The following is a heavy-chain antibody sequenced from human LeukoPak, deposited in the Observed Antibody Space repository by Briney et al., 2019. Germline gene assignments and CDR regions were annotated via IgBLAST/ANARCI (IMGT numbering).Heavy chain of an antibody. D-gene: IGHD4-17*01. CDR1: GGSLSGYF. V-gene: IGHV4-34*01. CDR2: INHSGST. Sequence: PSETLSHTRAVYGGSLSGYFWSWIRPPPRKGREWIGEINHSGSTNYNPSLKSRVTISVDTSKNQYSLKLRSVTAADTAVYYCARGRSDYGVDYFDYWGQGTLVTVSS. J-gene: IGHJ4*02. CDR3: ARGRSDYGVDYFDY.